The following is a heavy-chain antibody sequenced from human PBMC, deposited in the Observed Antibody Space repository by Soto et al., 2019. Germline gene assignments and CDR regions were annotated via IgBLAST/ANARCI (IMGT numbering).Heavy chain of an antibody. D-gene: IGHD2-2*01. CDR3: PRDQSRRISSTGYY. Sequence: GGSLRLSCAASGFTFSSYIRNWVRRATGKGLEWVSSISSSSSYIYYADSLKGRFTISRDNAKNSLYLQMNSLRAADTAVYYCPRDQSRRISSTGYYWGQGTLVTVSS. CDR1: GFTFSSYI. J-gene: IGHJ4*02. V-gene: IGHV3-21*01. CDR2: ISSSSSYI.